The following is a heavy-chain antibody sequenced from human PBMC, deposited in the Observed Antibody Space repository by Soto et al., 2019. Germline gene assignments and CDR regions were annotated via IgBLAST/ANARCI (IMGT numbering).Heavy chain of an antibody. CDR3: AREYSGYDYCFDY. CDR2: INPNSGGT. J-gene: IGHJ4*02. Sequence: VASVKVSCKXSGYTFTGYYMHWVRQAPGQGLEWMGWINPNSGGTNYAQKFQGWVTMTRDTSISTAYMELSRLRSDDTAVYYCAREYSGYDYCFDYWGQGTLVTVSS. V-gene: IGHV1-2*04. D-gene: IGHD5-12*01. CDR1: GYTFTGYY.